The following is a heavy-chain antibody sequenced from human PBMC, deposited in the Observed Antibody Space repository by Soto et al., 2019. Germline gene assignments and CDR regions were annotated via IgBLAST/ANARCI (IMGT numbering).Heavy chain of an antibody. CDR3: AREVDPYYGGNSLSLDY. CDR2: IIPKFGTT. D-gene: IGHD4-17*01. CDR1: GGTFSTYG. J-gene: IGHJ4*02. Sequence: QVQLAQSGAEVKKPGSSVKVSCKASGGTFSTYGINWVRLAPGQGLEWMGWIIPKFGTTKNAQKFQGRVTLTADESTNTAYMELKYLRSEDTAVYFCAREVDPYYGGNSLSLDYWGQGTLVTVSS. V-gene: IGHV1-69*13.